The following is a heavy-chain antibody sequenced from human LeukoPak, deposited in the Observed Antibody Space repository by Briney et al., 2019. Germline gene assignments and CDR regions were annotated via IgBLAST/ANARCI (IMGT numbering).Heavy chain of an antibody. D-gene: IGHD2-15*01. Sequence: AGYLRLSCEVSGLTFSRYWMTWVRKAPGKGLGWVASINQNGREKYYVDSVKSRFTISRDNAKDSLYLEMNSLRAEDTAVYYCARDKASSHFDYWGQGTLVTVSS. CDR3: ARDKASSHFDY. CDR1: GLTFSRYW. CDR2: INQNGREK. V-gene: IGHV3-7*01. J-gene: IGHJ4*02.